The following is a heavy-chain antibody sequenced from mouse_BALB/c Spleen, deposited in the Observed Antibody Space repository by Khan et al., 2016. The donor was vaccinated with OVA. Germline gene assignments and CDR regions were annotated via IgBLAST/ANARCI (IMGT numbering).Heavy chain of an antibody. CDR3: TRWGYWFAY. Sequence: VQLQQSGTVLARPGASVMMSCKTSGYSFTSYWMHWIKQRPGQGLEWIGAIYPGNSDANYDQKFKDKAKLTAVTSASTANMELSSLTDEDSAVYYCTRWGYWFAYWGQGTLVTVSA. J-gene: IGHJ3*01. CDR2: IYPGNSDA. CDR1: GYSFTSYW. V-gene: IGHV1-5*01. D-gene: IGHD2-2*01.